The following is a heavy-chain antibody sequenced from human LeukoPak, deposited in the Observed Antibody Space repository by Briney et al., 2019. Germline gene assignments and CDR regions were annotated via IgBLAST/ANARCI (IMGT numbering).Heavy chain of an antibody. CDR3: VNVVAATDYYYYGMDV. V-gene: IGHV3-7*01. CDR2: IKQDGSEK. J-gene: IGHJ6*02. Sequence: GGSLRLSCAASGFTFSSYWMSWVRQAPGKGLEWVANIKQDGSEKYYVDSVKGRFTISRDNSKNTLYLQMNSLRVEDTAVYYCVNVVAATDYYYYGMDVWGQGTTVTVSS. CDR1: GFTFSSYW. D-gene: IGHD2-15*01.